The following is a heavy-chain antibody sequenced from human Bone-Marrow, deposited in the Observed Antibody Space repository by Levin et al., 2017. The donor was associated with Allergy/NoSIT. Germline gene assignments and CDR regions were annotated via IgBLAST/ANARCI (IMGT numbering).Heavy chain of an antibody. V-gene: IGHV1-2*06. D-gene: IGHD6-19*01. Sequence: ASVKVSCMASGYSFSAYYIHWVRQAPGHGLEWMGRINPNTGGTKYAQRFQGRITLTRDKSINTVFMEFNALKFDDTAVYFCARDHSGWGNWFDPWGQGALVTVSS. CDR1: GYSFSAYY. J-gene: IGHJ5*02. CDR2: INPNTGGT. CDR3: ARDHSGWGNWFDP.